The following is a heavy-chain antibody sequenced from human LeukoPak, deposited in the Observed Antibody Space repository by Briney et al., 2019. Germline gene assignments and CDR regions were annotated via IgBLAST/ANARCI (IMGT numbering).Heavy chain of an antibody. D-gene: IGHD5-24*01. V-gene: IGHV4-39*01. CDR3: ATQGYNNQTMDV. CDR2: IYFSGST. J-gene: IGHJ6*02. Sequence: SETLSLTCTVSGDSIRTTRYWGWIRQPPGKGLEWIGAIYFSGSTYYNPSLKSRVLISVDTSQNQFSLKLTSVTAADTAVYYCATQGYNNQTMDVWGQGTTVTVSS. CDR1: GDSIRTTRY.